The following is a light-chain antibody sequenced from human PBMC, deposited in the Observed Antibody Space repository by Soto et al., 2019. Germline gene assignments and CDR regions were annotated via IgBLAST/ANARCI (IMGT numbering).Light chain of an antibody. V-gene: IGKV1-39*01. J-gene: IGKJ2*01. CDR1: QSIGSH. CDR3: QQGYSTPYT. CDR2: AAS. Sequence: DIQMTQSPSSLSASVGDRVTITCRASQSIGSHLNWYQQKPGKAPKLLIYAASSLQNGVPSSFSGSGSGTDFNFPISSLQTEDFASYFCQQGYSTPYTFGQGTMVDIK.